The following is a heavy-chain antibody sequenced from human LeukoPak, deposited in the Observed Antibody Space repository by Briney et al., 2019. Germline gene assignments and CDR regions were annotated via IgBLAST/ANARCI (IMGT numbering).Heavy chain of an antibody. V-gene: IGHV3-30*02. CDR1: GFTFSSYG. Sequence: GGSLRLSCAASGFTFSSYGIHWVRQAPGKGLEWVAFIRYDASKKFYADSVKGRFTISRDNSKNTLYLQMNSLRAEDTAVYYCAKTAGYYYYYYMDVWGKGTTVTVSS. CDR2: IRYDASKK. CDR3: AKTAGYYYYYYMDV. J-gene: IGHJ6*03.